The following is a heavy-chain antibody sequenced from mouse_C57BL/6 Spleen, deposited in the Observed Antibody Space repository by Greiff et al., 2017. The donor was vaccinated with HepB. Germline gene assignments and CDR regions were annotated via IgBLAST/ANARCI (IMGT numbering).Heavy chain of an antibody. Sequence: VQGVESGAELVKPGASVKISCKASGYAFSSYWMNWVKQRPGKGLEWIGQIYPGDGDTNYNGKFKGKATLTADKSSSTAYMQLSSLTSEDSAVYFCARSHGSSYGGYFDVWGTGTTVTVSS. V-gene: IGHV1-80*01. D-gene: IGHD1-1*01. CDR2: IYPGDGDT. CDR3: ARSHGSSYGGYFDV. J-gene: IGHJ1*03. CDR1: GYAFSSYW.